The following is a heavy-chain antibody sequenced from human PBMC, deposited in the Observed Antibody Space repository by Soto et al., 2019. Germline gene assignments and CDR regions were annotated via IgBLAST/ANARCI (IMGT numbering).Heavy chain of an antibody. Sequence: PGESLKISCKVSGYTFTNYWIGWVRQMPGKGLEWMAIIYPGDSDARYRPSFQGQVTISADKSINTAYLQWSSLKASDTAMYYCARSRITGTTWSFDKWGQGTLVTVSS. CDR3: ARSRITGTTWSFDK. V-gene: IGHV5-51*01. J-gene: IGHJ4*02. CDR2: IYPGDSDA. D-gene: IGHD1-20*01. CDR1: GYTFTNYW.